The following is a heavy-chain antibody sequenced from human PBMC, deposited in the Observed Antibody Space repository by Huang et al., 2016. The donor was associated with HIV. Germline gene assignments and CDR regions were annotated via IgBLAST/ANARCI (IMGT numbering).Heavy chain of an antibody. CDR2: ISYDGSNK. Sequence: QVQLVESGGGVVQPGRSLRLSCAASGFTFRSYGMNWVRQAPGKGLEWVAVISYDGSNKYYADSVKGRFTISRDNSKNTLYLQMNSLRIEDTAVYYCAKELEVLTGYHYYGIDVWGQGTTVTVTS. D-gene: IGHD3-9*01. CDR3: AKELEVLTGYHYYGIDV. CDR1: GFTFRSYG. J-gene: IGHJ6*02. V-gene: IGHV3-30*18.